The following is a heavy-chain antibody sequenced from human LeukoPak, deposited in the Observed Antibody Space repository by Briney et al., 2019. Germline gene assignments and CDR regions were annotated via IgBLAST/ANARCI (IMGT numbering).Heavy chain of an antibody. Sequence: GGSLRLSCAASGFTFSSYAMNWVRQAPGKGLEWVSSISSTGIYIYYTDSVKGRFTISRDNAKNSLYLQMNSLRAEDTAVYYCARGSGWYFDYWGQGALVAVSS. CDR1: GFTFSSYA. V-gene: IGHV3-21*01. CDR2: ISSTGIYI. CDR3: ARGSGWYFDY. J-gene: IGHJ4*02. D-gene: IGHD6-19*01.